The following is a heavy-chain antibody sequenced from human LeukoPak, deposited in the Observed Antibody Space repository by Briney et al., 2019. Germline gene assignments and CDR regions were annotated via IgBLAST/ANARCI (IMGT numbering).Heavy chain of an antibody. CDR3: AGEGTQAAALDY. CDR2: ISSNGGST. CDR1: GFTFSTYA. J-gene: IGHJ4*02. D-gene: IGHD6-13*01. Sequence: PGGSLRLSCAASGFTFSTYAMHWVRQAPGKGLECVSAISSNGGSTYYADSVKGRFTISRDNSKNTLYLQMGSLRAEDMAVYYCAGEGTQAAALDYWGQGTLVTVSS. V-gene: IGHV3-64*02.